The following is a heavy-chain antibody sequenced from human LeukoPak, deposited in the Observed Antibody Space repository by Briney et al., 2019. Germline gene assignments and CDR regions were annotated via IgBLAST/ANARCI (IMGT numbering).Heavy chain of an antibody. D-gene: IGHD4-17*01. CDR2: IYYSGST. V-gene: IGHV4-59*12. CDR3: ARDPDRPYDYGDYPSF. CDR1: GGSISSYY. J-gene: IGHJ4*02. Sequence: SETLSLTCTVSGGSISSYYWSWIRQPPGMGLEWIGYIYYSGSTNHNPSLKSRVTISVDTSKNQLSLKLISVTAADTAVYYCARDPDRPYDYGDYPSFWGQGTLVSVSS.